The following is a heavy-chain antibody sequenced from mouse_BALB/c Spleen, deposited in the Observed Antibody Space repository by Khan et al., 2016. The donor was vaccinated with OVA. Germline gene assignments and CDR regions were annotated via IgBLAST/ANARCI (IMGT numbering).Heavy chain of an antibody. V-gene: IGHV9-4*02. CDR1: GYTFTTAG. Sequence: QIQLVQSGPELKKPGETVRISCKASGYTFTTAGIQWVQKMPGKGLKWIGWINTHSGVPKYAEDFKGRFAFTLEISVNTAYLQITNLKNEDTATYFGDGGGDAYERSEGGAMEYWGQGTSVTVSS. CDR3: DGGGDAYERSEGGAMEY. CDR2: INTHSGVP. J-gene: IGHJ4*01. D-gene: IGHD1-1*01.